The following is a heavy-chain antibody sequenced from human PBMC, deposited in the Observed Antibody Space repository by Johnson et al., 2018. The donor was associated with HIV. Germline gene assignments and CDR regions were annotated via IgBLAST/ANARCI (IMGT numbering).Heavy chain of an antibody. J-gene: IGHJ3*01. D-gene: IGHD3-22*01. CDR2: ISRYGSST. CDR1: GFTFANYA. Sequence: VQLVESGGGLVQPGGSLRLSCAAAGFTFANYALHWVRQAPGKGLEYVAAISRYGSSTYYADSVKGRFTISRDDYKNTLFLEMGSLRAEDMAVYYCAIPYYYDSGAYNWGHGTMVTVSS. CDR3: AIPYYYDSGAYN. V-gene: IGHV3-64*07.